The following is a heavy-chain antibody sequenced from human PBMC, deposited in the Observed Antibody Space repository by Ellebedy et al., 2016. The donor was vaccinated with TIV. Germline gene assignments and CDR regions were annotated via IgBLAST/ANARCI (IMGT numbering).Heavy chain of an antibody. V-gene: IGHV1-69*04. CDR3: ASTDYGGNTHPPLPHYFDY. CDR2: IIPILGIA. D-gene: IGHD4-23*01. Sequence: AASVKVPCKASVGTFSSYAISWVRQAPGQGREWMGRIIPILGIANYAQKFQGRVTNTADKSTSTAYMELSILRSEDTAVYYCASTDYGGNTHPPLPHYFDYWGQGTLVTVSS. J-gene: IGHJ4*02. CDR1: VGTFSSYA.